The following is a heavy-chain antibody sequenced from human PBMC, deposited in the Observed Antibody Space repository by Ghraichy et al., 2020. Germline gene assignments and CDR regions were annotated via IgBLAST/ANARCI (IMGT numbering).Heavy chain of an antibody. CDR3: ARQGRGYSLYYYGLDV. V-gene: IGHV4-59*08. CDR2: VSYSGNT. D-gene: IGHD5-18*01. CDR1: GGSIRSQF. Sequence: SETLSLICTVSGGSIRSQFWTWIRKPPGKGLEWIGYVSYSGNTNYNPSLKSRVTISVDTSKNQFSLSLTSVTAADTAVYYCARQGRGYSLYYYGLDVWGQGTTVTVSS. J-gene: IGHJ6*02.